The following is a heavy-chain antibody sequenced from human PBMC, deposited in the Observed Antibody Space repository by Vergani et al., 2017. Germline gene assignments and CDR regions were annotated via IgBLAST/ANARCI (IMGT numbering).Heavy chain of an antibody. V-gene: IGHV3-48*01. CDR2: VSTGTKSQ. D-gene: IGHD6-6*01. Sequence: QLVESGGGWVQPGGSLRLSCVVSGFDFSSYIMNWVRQAPGKGLEWVSFVSTGTKSQSYAESVKGRFTISRDSAKNSLHLHMSSLRVEDTAVYFCAKSGFVAACETWGQGTMFTVSS. CDR3: AKSGFVAACET. J-gene: IGHJ3*02. CDR1: GFDFSSYI.